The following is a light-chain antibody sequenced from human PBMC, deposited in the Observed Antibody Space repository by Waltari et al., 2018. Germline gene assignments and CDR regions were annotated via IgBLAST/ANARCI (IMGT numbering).Light chain of an antibody. J-gene: IGKJ5*01. CDR1: QGISSN. CDR2: AAS. V-gene: IGKV1-9*01. CDR3: QQLNSYPIT. Sequence: DIKLTQSPSSLSASVGDRVTITCRASQGISSNLAWYQQKPGKAPKLLISAASTLQSGVPLRFSGSGSGTDFTLTISSLQPEDFATYYCQQLNSYPITFGQGTRLEIK.